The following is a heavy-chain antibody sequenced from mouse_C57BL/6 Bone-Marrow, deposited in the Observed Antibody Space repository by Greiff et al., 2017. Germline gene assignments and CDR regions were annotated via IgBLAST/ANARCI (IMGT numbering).Heavy chain of an antibody. CDR1: GFTFSSYA. V-gene: IGHV5S21*01. Sequence: EVQRVESGEGLVKPGGSLKLSCAASGFTFSSYAMSWVRQTPEKRLEWVAYISSGGGYIYYADTVKGRFTISRDNARNTLYLQMSSLKSEDTAMYYCARMTTVVGGWAYWGQGTLVTVSA. CDR3: ARMTTVVGGWAY. D-gene: IGHD1-1*01. J-gene: IGHJ3*01. CDR2: ISSGGGYI.